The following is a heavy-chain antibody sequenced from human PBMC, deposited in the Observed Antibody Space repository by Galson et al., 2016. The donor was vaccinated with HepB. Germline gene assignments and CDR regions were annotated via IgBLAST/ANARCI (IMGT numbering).Heavy chain of an antibody. V-gene: IGHV4-34*01. J-gene: IGHJ6*02. CDR3: ARGRLPALSDYVWGSYRPPPGGINYYYRDV. D-gene: IGHD3-16*02. CDR2: IYYRGST. CDR1: GESLSGYH. Sequence: SETLSLTCAVYGESLSGYHWSWIRQPPGKGLEWIGEIYYRGSTNYSPSLKNRVTISLDKSKNQFSLKLDSVIAADTAVYYCARGRLPALSDYVWGSYRPPPGGINYYYRDVWGQGTTVTVSS.